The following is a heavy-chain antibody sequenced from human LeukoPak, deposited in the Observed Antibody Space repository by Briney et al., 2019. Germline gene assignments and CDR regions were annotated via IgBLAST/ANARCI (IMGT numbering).Heavy chain of an antibody. CDR2: IHSSGAT. Sequence: GGSLRLSCAASGFTGSNNYVSWVRQAPGMGLEWVSAIHSSGATCYADSVKGRFTISRDNSKNTLFLQMNGLRAEDTAVYYCATYRRGYHDSSESYYFDYWGQGTLVTVSS. D-gene: IGHD3-22*01. V-gene: IGHV3-53*01. J-gene: IGHJ4*02. CDR1: GFTGSNNY. CDR3: ATYRRGYHDSSESYYFDY.